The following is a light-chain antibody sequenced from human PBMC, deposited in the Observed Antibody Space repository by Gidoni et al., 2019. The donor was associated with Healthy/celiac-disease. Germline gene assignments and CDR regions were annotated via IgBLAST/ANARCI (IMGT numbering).Light chain of an antibody. CDR1: QSVLYSSNNKNY. CDR3: QQYYSTPRT. CDR2: WAS. J-gene: IGKJ1*01. Sequence: DIVMTQSPDSLAVSLGERATINCKSSQSVLYSSNNKNYLAWYQQKQGQPPKLLIYWASTRESGVPDRFSGSGSGTDFTLTISSLQVEDVAVYYCQQYYSTPRTFGQGTKVEIK. V-gene: IGKV4-1*01.